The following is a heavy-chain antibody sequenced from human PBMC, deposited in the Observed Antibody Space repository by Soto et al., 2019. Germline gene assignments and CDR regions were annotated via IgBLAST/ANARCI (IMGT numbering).Heavy chain of an antibody. D-gene: IGHD5-18*01. CDR2: IDWDDDK. Sequence: SGPTLVNPTHTLTLTCTFSGFSLSTSGMCVSWIRQPPGKALEWLALIDWDDDKYYSTSLKTRLTISKDTSKNQVVLTMTNMDPVDTATYYCARIGGGYSYGYFDYWGQGTLVTVSS. CDR3: ARIGGGYSYGYFDY. J-gene: IGHJ4*02. V-gene: IGHV2-70*01. CDR1: GFSLSTSGMC.